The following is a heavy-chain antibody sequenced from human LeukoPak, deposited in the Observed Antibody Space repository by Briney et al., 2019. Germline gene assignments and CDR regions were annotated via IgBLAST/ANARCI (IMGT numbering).Heavy chain of an antibody. CDR2: ICTSGNT. D-gene: IGHD4-17*01. V-gene: IGHV4-61*02. CDR1: GGFITSGSYY. J-gene: IGHJ5*02. Sequence: SQTLSLTCTVSGGFITSGSYYWSWIRQPAGKGLEWIGRICTSGNTNYNPSLKSRVTISVDTSKNQFSLKLSSVTAADTAVHYCARHGRLRGNWFDPWGQGTLVTVSS. CDR3: ARHGRLRGNWFDP.